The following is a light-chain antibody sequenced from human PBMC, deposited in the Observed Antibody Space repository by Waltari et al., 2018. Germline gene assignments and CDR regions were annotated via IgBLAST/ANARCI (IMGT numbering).Light chain of an antibody. CDR1: SGHSSNV. Sequence: QLVLTQSPSASASLGASVKITCTLSSGHSSNVVAWHQQQPEKGPRYLMKVNSDGSHSKGDGIPDRFSGSSSGAEHYLTISSLQSDDEADYYCQTWGTGIWVFGGGTRLTVL. V-gene: IGLV4-69*01. J-gene: IGLJ3*02. CDR3: QTWGTGIWV. CDR2: VNSDGSH.